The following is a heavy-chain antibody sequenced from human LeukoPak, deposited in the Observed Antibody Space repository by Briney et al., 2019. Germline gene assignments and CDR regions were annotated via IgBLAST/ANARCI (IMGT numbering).Heavy chain of an antibody. V-gene: IGHV4-4*07. Sequence: SEALSLTCTVSGGSISSYYWSWIRQPAGKGLEWIGRIYTSGSTNYNPSLKSRVTMSVDTSKNQFSLKLSSVTAADTAVYYCARDSFVAASIAVKAGYYYYYMDVWGKGTTVTVSS. CDR1: GGSISSYY. J-gene: IGHJ6*03. CDR2: IYTSGST. D-gene: IGHD6-19*01. CDR3: ARDSFVAASIAVKAGYYYYYMDV.